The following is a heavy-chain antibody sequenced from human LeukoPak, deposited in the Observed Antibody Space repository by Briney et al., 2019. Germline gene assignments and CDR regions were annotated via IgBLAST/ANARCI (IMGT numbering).Heavy chain of an antibody. CDR3: ARVGNIVVGDYYYMDV. CDR2: IYTSGST. J-gene: IGHJ6*03. CDR1: GGSISSGSYY. D-gene: IGHD2-2*01. V-gene: IGHV4-61*02. Sequence: SETLSLTCTVSGGSISSGSYYWSWIRQPAGKGLEWIGRIYTSGSTNYNPSLKSRVTMSVDTSKNQFSLKLSSVTAADTAVYYCARVGNIVVGDYYYMDVWGKGTTVTVSS.